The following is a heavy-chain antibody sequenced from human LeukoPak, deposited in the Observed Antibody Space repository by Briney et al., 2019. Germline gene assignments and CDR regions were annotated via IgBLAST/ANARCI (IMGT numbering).Heavy chain of an antibody. D-gene: IGHD2-2*01. J-gene: IGHJ6*02. CDR1: GFTFSSYS. CDR2: ISSSSSYI. Sequence: GGSLRLSCAASGFTFSSYSMNWVRQAPGKGLEWVSSISSSSSYIYYADSVKGRFTISRDNAKNSLYLQMNSLRAEDTAVYYCARGSDADKDYYYYYGMDVWGQGTTVTVSS. CDR3: ARGSDADKDYYYYYGMDV. V-gene: IGHV3-21*01.